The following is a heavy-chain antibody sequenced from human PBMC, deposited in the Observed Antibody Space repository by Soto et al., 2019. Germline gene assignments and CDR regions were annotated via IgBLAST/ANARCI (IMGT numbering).Heavy chain of an antibody. CDR2: IYWNDDK. V-gene: IGHV2-5*01. Sequence: QITLKESGPPLVKPTQTLTLTCTFSGFSLSTSGVGVGWIRQSPGKSLEWLALIYWNDDKRYSPSLQSRLTVTKDTAKNQVVLTMTNMDPVDTGTYYCAHRFGFGELLVWGQGTAVTVSS. CDR1: GFSLSTSGVG. CDR3: AHRFGFGELLV. J-gene: IGHJ6*02. D-gene: IGHD3-10*01.